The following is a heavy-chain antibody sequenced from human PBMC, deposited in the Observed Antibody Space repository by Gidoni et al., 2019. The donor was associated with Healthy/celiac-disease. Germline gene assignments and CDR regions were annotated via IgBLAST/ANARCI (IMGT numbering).Heavy chain of an antibody. CDR3: ARTQARGYDPLDY. D-gene: IGHD5-12*01. J-gene: IGHJ4*02. CDR1: GYTSTGHY. Sequence: QVQLVQSGAEVKKPGASVKVSCTASGYTSTGHYMHWVRQAPGQGLEWMGWIHPNSGGTNYAQKFQGWVTMTRDTSISTAYMELSRLRSDDTAVYYCARTQARGYDPLDYWGQGTLVTVSS. V-gene: IGHV1-2*04. CDR2: IHPNSGGT.